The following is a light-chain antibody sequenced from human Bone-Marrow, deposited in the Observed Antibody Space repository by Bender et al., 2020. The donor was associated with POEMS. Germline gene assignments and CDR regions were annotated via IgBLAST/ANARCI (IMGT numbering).Light chain of an antibody. CDR1: SSDVGGYSS. CDR2: DVS. Sequence: QSALTQPRSVSGSPGQSVTISCTGTSSDVGGYSSVSWYQRHPGKAPKLVIYDVSQRPSGVPDRFSGSKSGNTASLTISGLQAEDEAEYFCSSYAGSYTVIFAGGTNLTVL. CDR3: SSYAGSYTVI. V-gene: IGLV2-11*01. J-gene: IGLJ2*01.